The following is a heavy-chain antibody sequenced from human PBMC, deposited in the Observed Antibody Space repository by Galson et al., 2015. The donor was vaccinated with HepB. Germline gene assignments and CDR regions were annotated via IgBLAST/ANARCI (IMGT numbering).Heavy chain of an antibody. D-gene: IGHD2-15*01. J-gene: IGHJ6*02. V-gene: IGHV3-33*01. CDR3: ARERVVAGPFVYYYGMDV. CDR2: IWYDGSNK. CDR1: GFTFSSYG. Sequence: SLRLSCAASGFTFSSYGMHWVRQAPGKGLEWVAVIWYDGSNKYYADSVKGRFTISRDNSKNTLYLQMNSLRAEDTAVYYCARERVVAGPFVYYYGMDVWGQGTTVTVSS.